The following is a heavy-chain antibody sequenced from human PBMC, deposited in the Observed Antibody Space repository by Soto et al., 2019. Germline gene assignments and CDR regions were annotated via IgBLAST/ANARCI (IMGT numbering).Heavy chain of an antibody. J-gene: IGHJ5*02. CDR1: VDSVSTDRYF. CDR2: ISYTGDT. V-gene: IGHV4-61*01. D-gene: IGHD1-26*01. Sequence: TSETLALTCSVSVDSVSTDRYFWTWIRQPPGKGLEWIAYISYTGDTNYNPFLKSRVTISIDTSRNQFSLTLTSVTAADTAVYFCARIVVGATVDLWGQGSMVTVSS. CDR3: ARIVVGATVDL.